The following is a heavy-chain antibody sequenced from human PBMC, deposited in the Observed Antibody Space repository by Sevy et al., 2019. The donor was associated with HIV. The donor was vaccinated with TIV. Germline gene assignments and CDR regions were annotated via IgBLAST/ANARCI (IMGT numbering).Heavy chain of an antibody. J-gene: IGHJ4*02. D-gene: IGHD7-27*01. CDR1: GFTVSSNY. Sequence: GGSLRLSCAASGFTVSSNYMSWVRQAPGKGLEWVSVIYSGGSTYYADSVKGRFTISRDNSKNTLYLQLSSLRTEDTALYYCVKDPLISLGADLFDYWGQGTLVTVSS. CDR2: IYSGGST. V-gene: IGHV3-53*05. CDR3: VKDPLISLGADLFDY.